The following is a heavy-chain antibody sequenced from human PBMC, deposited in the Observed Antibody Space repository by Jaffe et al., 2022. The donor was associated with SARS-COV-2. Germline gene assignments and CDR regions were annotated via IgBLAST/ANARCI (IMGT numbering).Heavy chain of an antibody. CDR1: GGSISSSSYY. D-gene: IGHD3-3*01. CDR2: IYYSGST. V-gene: IGHV4-39*01. Sequence: QLQLQESGPGLVKPSETLSLTCTVSGGSISSSSYYWGWIRQPPGKGLEWIGSIYYSGSTYYNPSLKSRVTISVDTSKNQFSLKLSSVTAADTAVYYCARQAIFGVVLGMDVWGQGTTVTVSS. CDR3: ARQAIFGVVLGMDV. J-gene: IGHJ6*02.